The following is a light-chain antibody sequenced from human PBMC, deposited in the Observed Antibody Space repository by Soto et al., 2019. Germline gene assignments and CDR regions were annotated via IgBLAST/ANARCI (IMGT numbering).Light chain of an antibody. CDR1: SSDIGIYNY. Sequence: QSVLTQPASVSGSPGQSITISCTGTSSDIGIYNYVSWYQQPPGKAPNLIIYEVSNRPSGLSNRFSGSKSGNTASLTISGLQAEDEADYYCSSYTSTSTRVIFGGGTKVTVL. V-gene: IGLV2-14*01. J-gene: IGLJ2*01. CDR3: SSYTSTSTRVI. CDR2: EVS.